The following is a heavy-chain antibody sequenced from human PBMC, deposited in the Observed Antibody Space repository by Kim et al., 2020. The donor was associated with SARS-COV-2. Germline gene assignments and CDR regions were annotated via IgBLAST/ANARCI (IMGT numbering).Heavy chain of an antibody. CDR2: ISHSGNT. Sequence: SETLSLTCGVSGVSITSGTWWSSCRQPPGKGLEGMGEISHSGNTNYNTPSRSRVTISVDKSKNQFSLSLNSVTAADTAVYYCGRMDFDGGGYYWFDPGG. J-gene: IGHJ5*02. V-gene: IGHV4-4*02. CDR3: GRMDFDGGGYYWFDP. CDR1: GVSITSGTW. D-gene: IGHD1-26*01.